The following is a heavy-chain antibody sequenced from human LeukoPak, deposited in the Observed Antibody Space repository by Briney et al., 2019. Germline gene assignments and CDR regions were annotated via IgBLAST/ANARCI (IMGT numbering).Heavy chain of an antibody. Sequence: ETLSLTCTVSGGSINNYYWSWIRQPPGKGLEWVSVIYSGGTTYYADSVKGRFTISRDNSKNTLYLQMNSLRAEDTAVYYCARGGSSGYYDYFDYWGQGTLVTVSS. D-gene: IGHD3-22*01. J-gene: IGHJ4*02. CDR2: IYSGGTT. CDR3: ARGGSSGYYDYFDY. V-gene: IGHV3-66*01. CDR1: GGSINNYY.